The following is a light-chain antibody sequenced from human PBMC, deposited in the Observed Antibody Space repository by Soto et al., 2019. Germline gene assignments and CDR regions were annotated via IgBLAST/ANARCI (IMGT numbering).Light chain of an antibody. Sequence: QSVLTQPRSVSGSPGESVTISCSGTSSDVGSYNYVSWYQQYPGKAPKVMIYDVSERPSEVPVRFSGSKSGNTASLTISGLQGEDEAEYFCCSYSGSDSLLFGGGTQLTVL. CDR3: CSYSGSDSLL. CDR2: DVS. CDR1: SSDVGSYNY. J-gene: IGLJ2*01. V-gene: IGLV2-11*01.